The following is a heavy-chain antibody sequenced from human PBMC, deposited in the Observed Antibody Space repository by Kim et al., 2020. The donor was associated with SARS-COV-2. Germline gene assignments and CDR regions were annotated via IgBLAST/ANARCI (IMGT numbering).Heavy chain of an antibody. V-gene: IGHV5-51*01. D-gene: IGHD3-3*01. Sequence: GESLKISCKGSGYSFTSYWIGWVRQMPGKGLEWMGIIYPGDSDTRYSPSFQGQVTISADKSISTAYLQWSSLKASDTAMYYCARRGWGVSNYDFWSGYGTYYYYYMDVWGKGTTVTVSS. CDR1: GYSFTSYW. CDR2: IYPGDSDT. CDR3: ARRGWGVSNYDFWSGYGTYYYYYMDV. J-gene: IGHJ6*03.